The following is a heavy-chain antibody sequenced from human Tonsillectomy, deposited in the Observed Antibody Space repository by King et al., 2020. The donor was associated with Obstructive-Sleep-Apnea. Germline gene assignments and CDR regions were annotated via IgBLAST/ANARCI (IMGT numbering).Heavy chain of an antibody. J-gene: IGHJ6*02. CDR1: GYSFTSYW. Sequence: VQLVESGAEVKKPGESLRISCKGSGYSFTSYWITWVRQVPGKGLEWMGKIDPSDSYTDYSPSFQGHVTISADKSISTAYLQWSSLKASDTAMYFCASGNCSDGSCFASSPYYFGMDVWGQGTTVTVSS. V-gene: IGHV5-10-1*01. CDR3: ASGNCSDGSCFASSPYYFGMDV. CDR2: IDPSDSYT. D-gene: IGHD2-15*01.